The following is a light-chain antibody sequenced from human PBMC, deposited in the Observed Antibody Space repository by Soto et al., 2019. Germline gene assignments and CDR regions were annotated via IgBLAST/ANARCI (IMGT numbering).Light chain of an antibody. Sequence: EIVLTQSPAPLSLSPGKRATLSCRASQSIRTYLAWYQQKPGQAPRLLIYDASNRATGIPARFSGSGSGTDFTLTISSLEPEDFAVYYCQERSNWRRTFGQGTKVEIK. CDR2: DAS. CDR3: QERSNWRRT. V-gene: IGKV3-11*01. CDR1: QSIRTY. J-gene: IGKJ1*01.